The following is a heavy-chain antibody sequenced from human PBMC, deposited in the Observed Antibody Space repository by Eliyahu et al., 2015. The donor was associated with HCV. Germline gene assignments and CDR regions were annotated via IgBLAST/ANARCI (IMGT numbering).Heavy chain of an antibody. CDR1: GGSFSGYY. Sequence: QVQLQQWGAGLLKPSETLSLTCAVYGGSFSGYYWSWIRQPPGKGLAWIGEINHSGNTNYNPSLKSRVTISIDTSKNQLSLKLRSVTATDTAVYYCARHYKSRVPAVDYWGQGTLVTVSS. V-gene: IGHV4-34*01. CDR2: INHSGNT. J-gene: IGHJ4*02. CDR3: ARHYKSRVPAVDY. D-gene: IGHD2-2*01.